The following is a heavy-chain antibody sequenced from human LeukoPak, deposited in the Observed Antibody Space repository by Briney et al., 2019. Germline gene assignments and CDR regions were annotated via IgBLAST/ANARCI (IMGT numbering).Heavy chain of an antibody. CDR3: ARDLNSWNWFDP. V-gene: IGHV1-2*02. J-gene: IGHJ5*02. CDR1: RYTFTGYY. D-gene: IGHD4-23*01. Sequence: GASVKVSCKASRYTFTGYYMHWVRQAPGQGLEWMGWINPNSGGTNYAQKFQGRVTMTRDTSISTAYMELSRLRSDDTAVYYCARDLNSWNWFDPWGPGTLVTVSS. CDR2: INPNSGGT.